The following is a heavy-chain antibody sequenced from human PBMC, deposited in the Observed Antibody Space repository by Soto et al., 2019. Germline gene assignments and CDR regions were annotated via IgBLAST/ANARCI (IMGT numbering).Heavy chain of an antibody. D-gene: IGHD1-26*01. V-gene: IGHV1-69*13. CDR2: IIPIFGTA. Sequence: SVKVSCKASGGTFSSYAISWVRQAPGQGLEWMGGIIPIFGTANYAQKFQGRVTITVDESTSTAYMELSSLRSEDTAVYYCARGALVGALGGRYYYGMDVWGQGTTVTVSS. J-gene: IGHJ6*02. CDR1: GGTFSSYA. CDR3: ARGALVGALGGRYYYGMDV.